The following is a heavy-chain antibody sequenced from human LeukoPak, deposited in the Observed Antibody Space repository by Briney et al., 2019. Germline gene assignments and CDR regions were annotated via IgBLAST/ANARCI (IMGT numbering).Heavy chain of an antibody. J-gene: IGHJ3*02. Sequence: SETLSLTCGVSGGSLSFYYWSWIRQSPGKGLEWIAEISQNGDSNYNMSLKGRVTISLDKSKNQVSLKLSSVTAADTAVYYCARANYYDSSGYSRGAFDIWAQGTMVTVSS. CDR1: GGSLSFYY. V-gene: IGHV4-34*01. D-gene: IGHD3-22*01. CDR3: ARANYYDSSGYSRGAFDI. CDR2: ISQNGDS.